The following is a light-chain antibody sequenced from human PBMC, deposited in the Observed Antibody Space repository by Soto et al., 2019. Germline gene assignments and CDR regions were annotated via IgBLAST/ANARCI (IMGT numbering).Light chain of an antibody. CDR3: QVWDSGSDHYV. J-gene: IGLJ1*01. Sequence: SYELTQPPSVSVAPGQTARITCGGINIGSKSVHWNQQKPVQAPVLVVYDDSERPSGIPERFSGSNSGNTATLTISRVEAGDEADYYCQVWDSGSDHYVFGPGTKLTVL. V-gene: IGLV3-21*02. CDR1: NIGSKS. CDR2: DDS.